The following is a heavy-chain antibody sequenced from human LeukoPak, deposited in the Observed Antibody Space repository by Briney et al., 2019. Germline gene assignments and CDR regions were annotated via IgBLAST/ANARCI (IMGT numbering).Heavy chain of an antibody. Sequence: VASVKVSCKSSGYTFTSYHIRWVRQAPGQGLEWMGIINPSGGGTRYAQKFQGRVTMTRDTSTSTFYMELSSLRSEDTAVYYCARQTVNRFDPWGQGTLVTVSS. CDR1: GYTFTSYH. CDR2: INPSGGGT. J-gene: IGHJ5*02. CDR3: ARQTVNRFDP. V-gene: IGHV1-46*01.